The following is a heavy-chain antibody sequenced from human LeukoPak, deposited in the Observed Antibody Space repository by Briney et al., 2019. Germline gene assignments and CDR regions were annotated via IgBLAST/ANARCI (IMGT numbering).Heavy chain of an antibody. CDR2: IKQDGSEK. Sequence: GGSLRLSCAASGFTFSSYALNWVRQAPGKGLEWVANIKQDGSEKYYVDSVKGRFTISRDSAEKSLYLQMNSLRAEDTAVYYCARYYYYYGMDVWGQGTTVTVSS. V-gene: IGHV3-7*03. CDR3: ARYYYYYGMDV. CDR1: GFTFSSYA. J-gene: IGHJ6*02.